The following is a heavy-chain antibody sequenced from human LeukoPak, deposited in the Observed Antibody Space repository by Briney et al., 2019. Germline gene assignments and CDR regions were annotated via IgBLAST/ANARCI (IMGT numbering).Heavy chain of an antibody. D-gene: IGHD3-10*01. Sequence: SETLSFTWDIFGGPFSGYYWTWIRQPPGKGLEWIGEINHTGSTNYHPSLKSRVTISVDTSKNQFSLRLSSVTAADTAVYYCVGWGLSETYVIFDYWGQGTLVTVSS. V-gene: IGHV4-34*01. J-gene: IGHJ4*02. CDR3: VGWGLSETYVIFDY. CDR2: INHTGST. CDR1: GGPFSGYY.